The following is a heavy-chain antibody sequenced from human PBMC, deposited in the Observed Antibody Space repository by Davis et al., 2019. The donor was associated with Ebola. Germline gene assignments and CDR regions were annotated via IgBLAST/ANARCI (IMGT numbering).Heavy chain of an antibody. CDR2: IYYSGST. V-gene: IGHV4-39*01. J-gene: IGHJ4*02. CDR1: GGSISSGGYS. Sequence: GSLRLSCAVSGGSISSGGYSWGWIRQPPGKGLEWIGSIYYSGSTYYNPSLKSRVTISVDTSKNQFSLKLSSVTAADTAVYYCARQAGWLDYWGQGTLVTVSS. CDR3: ARQAGWLDY. D-gene: IGHD6-19*01.